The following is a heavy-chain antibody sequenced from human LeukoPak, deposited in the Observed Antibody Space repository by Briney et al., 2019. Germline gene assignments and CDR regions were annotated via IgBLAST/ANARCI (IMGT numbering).Heavy chain of an antibody. Sequence: PSETLSLTCTVSGGSISSSSYYWGWIRQPPGKGLEWTGSIYYSGSTYYNPSLKSRVTICVDTSQKHFSHKLSSVTAADTAVYYCARRSMITFGGVDYWGQGTLVTVPS. CDR2: IYYSGST. V-gene: IGHV4-39*01. J-gene: IGHJ4*02. D-gene: IGHD3-16*01. CDR1: GGSISSSSYY. CDR3: ARRSMITFGGVDY.